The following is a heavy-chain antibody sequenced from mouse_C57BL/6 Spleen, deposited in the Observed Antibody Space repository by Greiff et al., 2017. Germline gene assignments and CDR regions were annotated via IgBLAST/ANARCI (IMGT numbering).Heavy chain of an antibody. V-gene: IGHV1-82*01. CDR2: IYPGDGDT. Sequence: QVQLQQSGPELVKPGASVKISCKASGYAISSSWMNWVKQRPGKGLEWIGRIYPGDGDTNYNGKFKGKATLTADKSSSTAYVQLSSLTSEDSAVYFCARDPKLGGDYGGQGTTLTVSA. CDR3: ARDPKLGGDY. J-gene: IGHJ2*01. CDR1: GYAISSSW. D-gene: IGHD4-1*01.